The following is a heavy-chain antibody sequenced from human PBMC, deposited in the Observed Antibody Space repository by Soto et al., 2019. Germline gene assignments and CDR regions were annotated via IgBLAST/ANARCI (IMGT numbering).Heavy chain of an antibody. CDR3: AAGIVVVPAAWAYYYGMDV. D-gene: IGHD2-2*01. CDR1: GYTFTNFW. Sequence: SLKISCQTSGYTFTNFWVGWVRQMPGGGLEWLGLIFPRDSDTRYSPSFQGQVTISADKSISTAYLQWSSLKASDTAMYYCAAGIVVVPAAWAYYYGMDVWGQGTTVTVSS. V-gene: IGHV5-51*01. CDR2: IFPRDSDT. J-gene: IGHJ6*02.